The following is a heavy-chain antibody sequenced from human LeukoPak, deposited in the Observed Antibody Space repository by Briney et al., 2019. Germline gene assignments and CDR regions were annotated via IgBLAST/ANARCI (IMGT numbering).Heavy chain of an antibody. Sequence: PGRSLRLSCAASGFTFSSYAMHWVRQAPGKGLEWVAVISYDGSSKYYADSVKGRFTISRDNSKNTLYLQMNSLRAEDTAVYYCARSPRYFDWFFDYWGQGTLVTVSS. J-gene: IGHJ4*02. D-gene: IGHD3-9*01. V-gene: IGHV3-30*04. CDR1: GFTFSSYA. CDR3: ARSPRYFDWFFDY. CDR2: ISYDGSSK.